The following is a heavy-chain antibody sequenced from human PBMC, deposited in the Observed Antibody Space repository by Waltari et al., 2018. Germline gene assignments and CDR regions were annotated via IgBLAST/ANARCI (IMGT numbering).Heavy chain of an antibody. CDR2: IHHSGST. V-gene: IGHV4-34*01. D-gene: IGHD2-8*02. Sequence: QVQLQQLGAGLVKPSDTLSLTCAVYGGSFSGYYWSRLRQPPGKGLEWFGEIHHSGSTNYNPSLKSRVTISVDTSKNQFSLKLSSVTAADTAVYYCARGGLFRYWAYFDYWGQGTLVTVSS. J-gene: IGHJ4*02. CDR3: ARGGLFRYWAYFDY. CDR1: GGSFSGYY.